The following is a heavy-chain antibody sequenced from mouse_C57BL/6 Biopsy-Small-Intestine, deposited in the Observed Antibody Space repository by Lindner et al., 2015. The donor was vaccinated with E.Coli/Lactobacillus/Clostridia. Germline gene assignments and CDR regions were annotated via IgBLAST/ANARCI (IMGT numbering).Heavy chain of an antibody. CDR3: TTGSDYYGSSYFDY. V-gene: IGHV14-4*01. Sequence: VQLQESGAELVRPGASVKLSCTASGFNIKDDYMHWVKQRPEQGLEWIGWIDPENGDTEYASKFQGKATITADTSSNTAYLQLSSLTSEDTAVYYCTTGSDYYGSSYFDYWGQGTTLTVSS. CDR1: GFNIKDDY. CDR2: IDPENGDT. D-gene: IGHD1-1*01. J-gene: IGHJ2*01.